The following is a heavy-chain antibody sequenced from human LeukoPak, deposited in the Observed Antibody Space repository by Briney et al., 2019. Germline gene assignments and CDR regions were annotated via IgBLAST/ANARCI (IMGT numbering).Heavy chain of an antibody. Sequence: SVKVSCKASGYTFISYQMHWVRQAPGQGLEWMGRIIPILGIANYAQKFQGRVTITADKSTSTAYMELSSLRSEDTAVYYCASTDSSGSPLHAGYWGQGTLVTVSS. V-gene: IGHV1-69*02. J-gene: IGHJ4*02. CDR3: ASTDSSGSPLHAGY. CDR2: IIPILGIA. CDR1: GYTFISYQ. D-gene: IGHD3-22*01.